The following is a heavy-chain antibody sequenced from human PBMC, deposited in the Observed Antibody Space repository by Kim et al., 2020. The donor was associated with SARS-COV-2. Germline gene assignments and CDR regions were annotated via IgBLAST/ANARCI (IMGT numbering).Heavy chain of an antibody. CDR2: INHSGST. J-gene: IGHJ6*01. D-gene: IGHD3-3*01. CDR3: ARLGRFLEWFSPLGGMDV. V-gene: IGHV4-34*01. Sequence: SETLSLTCAVYGGSFSGYYWSWIRQPPGKGLEWIGEINHSGSTNYNPSLKSRVTISVDTSKNQFSLKLSSVTAADTAVYYCARLGRFLEWFSPLGGMDV. CDR1: GGSFSGYY.